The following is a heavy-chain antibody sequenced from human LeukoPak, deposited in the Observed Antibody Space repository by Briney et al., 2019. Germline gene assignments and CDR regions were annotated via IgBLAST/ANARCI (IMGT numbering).Heavy chain of an antibody. CDR3: ARVGVVVPAARSFDY. Sequence: ETLSLTCTVSGYSISSGYYWGWIRQPPGKGLEWIGSIYHSGSTYYNPSLKSRVTISVDTSKNQFSLKLSSVTAADTAVYYCARVGVVVPAARSFDYWGQGTLVTVSS. D-gene: IGHD2-2*01. J-gene: IGHJ4*02. CDR1: GYSISSGYY. CDR2: IYHSGST. V-gene: IGHV4-38-2*02.